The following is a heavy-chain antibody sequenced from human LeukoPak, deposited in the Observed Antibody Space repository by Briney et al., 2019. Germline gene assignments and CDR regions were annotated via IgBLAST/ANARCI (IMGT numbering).Heavy chain of an antibody. Sequence: GGSLRLSCAASGFTLSSYAMSWVRQGPGKGLEWVSAISVSGNTYHADSVKGRFTISRDNAKNSLYLQMNSLRAEDTAVYYCARDWGYEKTLAVPPKAFWGSYRGHYYYYMDVWGKGTTVTVSS. V-gene: IGHV3-23*01. CDR1: GFTLSSYA. CDR3: ARDWGYEKTLAVPPKAFWGSYRGHYYYYMDV. CDR2: ISVSGNT. J-gene: IGHJ6*03. D-gene: IGHD3-16*02.